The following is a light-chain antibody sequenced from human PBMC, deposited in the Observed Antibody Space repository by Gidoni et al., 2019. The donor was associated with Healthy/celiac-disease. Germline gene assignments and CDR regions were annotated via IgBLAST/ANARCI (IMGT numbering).Light chain of an antibody. CDR2: GAS. J-gene: IGKJ2*01. Sequence: EIVLPQSPGTLSLSPGERATLSCRASQSVSSSYLAWYQQKPGQAPRLLIYGASSRATGIPDRCSGSGSGTDFTLTISRLEPEDFAVYYCQQYGSSPDTFXXXTKLEIK. V-gene: IGKV3-20*01. CDR3: QQYGSSPDT. CDR1: QSVSSSY.